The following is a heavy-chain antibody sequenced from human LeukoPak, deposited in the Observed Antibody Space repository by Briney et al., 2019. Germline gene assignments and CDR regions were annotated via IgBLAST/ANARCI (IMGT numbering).Heavy chain of an antibody. Sequence: ASVKVSCKASGYTFTGYYMHWVRQAPGQGLEWTGWINPNSGGTNYAQKFQGRVTMTRDTSISTAYMELSRLRSDDTAVYYCARDYDILTGLYYFDYWGQGTLVTVSS. CDR2: INPNSGGT. J-gene: IGHJ4*02. CDR3: ARDYDILTGLYYFDY. D-gene: IGHD3-9*01. V-gene: IGHV1-2*02. CDR1: GYTFTGYY.